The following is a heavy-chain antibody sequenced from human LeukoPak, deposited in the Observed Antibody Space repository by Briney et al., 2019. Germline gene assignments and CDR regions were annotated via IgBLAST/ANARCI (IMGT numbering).Heavy chain of an antibody. V-gene: IGHV6-1*01. Sequence: SQTLSLTCAISGDSVSSISVAWNWIRQSPSRGLEWLGRTYYRSKWYYEYAVSVKSRINISPDTFKNQFSLQLTSVTPEYTAVYYCALARSEYHYGMDVWGQGTTVTVSS. J-gene: IGHJ6*02. CDR1: GDSVSSISVA. CDR3: ALARSEYHYGMDV. CDR2: TYYRSKWYY.